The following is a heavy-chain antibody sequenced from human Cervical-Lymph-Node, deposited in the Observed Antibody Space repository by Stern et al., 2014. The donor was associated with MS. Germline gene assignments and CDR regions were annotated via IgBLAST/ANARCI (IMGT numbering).Heavy chain of an antibody. V-gene: IGHV4-59*01. D-gene: IGHD6-13*01. CDR2: IYYSGST. J-gene: IGHJ6*02. Sequence: VQLLESGPGLVKPSETLSLTCTVSGGSISSYYWSWIRQPPGKGLEWIGNIYYSGSTNYNPSLKSRVTISVDTSKNQFSLKLSSVTAADTAVYYCAREGTAAAGTGYYYYGMDVWGQGTTVTVSS. CDR1: GGSISSYY. CDR3: AREGTAAAGTGYYYYGMDV.